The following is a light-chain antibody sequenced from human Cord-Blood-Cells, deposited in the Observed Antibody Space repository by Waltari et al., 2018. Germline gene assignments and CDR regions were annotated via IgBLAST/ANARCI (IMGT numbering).Light chain of an antibody. V-gene: IGLV2-23*01. CDR1: SSDVGSYNL. CDR3: CSYAGSSTV. Sequence: QSALTQPASVSGSPGQSITISCTGTSSDVGSYNLVSWYQQHPGKAPKLMIDEGSKRPTGVSHRFSGSKSGNTASLTISGLQAEDEADYYCCSYAGSSTVFGGGTKLTVL. CDR2: EGS. J-gene: IGLJ3*02.